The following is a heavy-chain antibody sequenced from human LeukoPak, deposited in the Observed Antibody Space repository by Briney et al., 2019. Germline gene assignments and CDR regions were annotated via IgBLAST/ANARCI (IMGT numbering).Heavy chain of an antibody. CDR1: GYTFTGYY. D-gene: IGHD3-22*01. CDR3: ARVRYYYDSSGYYDLGY. CDR2: INPNSGGT. J-gene: IGHJ4*02. Sequence: ASVKVSCKASGYTFTGYYMHWVRQAPGQGLEWMGRINPNSGGTNYAQKFQGRVTMTRDTSISTAYMELSRLRSDDTAVYYCARVRYYYDSSGYYDLGYWGQGTLVTVSS. V-gene: IGHV1-2*06.